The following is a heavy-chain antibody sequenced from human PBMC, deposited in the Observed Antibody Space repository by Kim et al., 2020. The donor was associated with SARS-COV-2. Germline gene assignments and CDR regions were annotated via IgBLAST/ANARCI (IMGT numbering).Heavy chain of an antibody. Sequence: GGSLRLSCAASGFTFSSYGMHWVRQAPGKGLEWVAVIWYDGSNKYYADSVKGRFTISRDNSKNTLYLQMNSLRAEDTAVYYCAKFGRGNSGSTAYYGMDVWGQGTTVTVSS. CDR1: GFTFSSYG. CDR2: IWYDGSNK. CDR3: AKFGRGNSGSTAYYGMDV. D-gene: IGHD4-4*01. J-gene: IGHJ6*02. V-gene: IGHV3-33*06.